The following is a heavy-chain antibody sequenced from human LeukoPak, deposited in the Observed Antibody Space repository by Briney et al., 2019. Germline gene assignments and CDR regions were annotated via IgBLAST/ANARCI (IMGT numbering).Heavy chain of an antibody. J-gene: IGHJ3*02. CDR3: TRDNGGDWYAFDI. Sequence: PSETLSLTCTVSGASISSYYWSWIRQPARKGLEWIGRLYTSGSTNYNPSLKSRVTMSVDTSKNQFSLKLSSVTAADTALYYCTRDNGGDWYAFDIWGQGTVVTVSS. D-gene: IGHD2-21*02. CDR2: LYTSGST. CDR1: GASISSYY. V-gene: IGHV4-4*07.